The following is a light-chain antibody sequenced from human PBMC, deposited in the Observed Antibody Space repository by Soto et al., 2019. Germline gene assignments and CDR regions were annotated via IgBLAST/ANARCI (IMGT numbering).Light chain of an antibody. Sequence: QSVLTQPPSASGTPGQRVTISCSGSSSNIGSNTVNWYQQPPGTAPKLVIYSNNQRPSGVPDRFSGSKSGTSASLAISGLQSEDEADYYCVAWDDSLNGYVVFGGGTK. CDR2: SNN. V-gene: IGLV1-44*01. CDR3: VAWDDSLNGYVV. J-gene: IGLJ2*01. CDR1: SSNIGSNT.